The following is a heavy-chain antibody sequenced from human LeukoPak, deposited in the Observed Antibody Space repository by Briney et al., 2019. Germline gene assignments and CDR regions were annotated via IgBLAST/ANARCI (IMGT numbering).Heavy chain of an antibody. CDR2: INPNSGGT. J-gene: IGHJ6*03. V-gene: IGHV1-2*02. D-gene: IGHD3-9*01. Sequence: ASVKVSCKASGYTFTGYYMHWVRQAPGQGLEWMGWINPNSGGTNYAQKFQGRVTMTRDTSISTAYMELSSLRSEDTAVYYCARVKYDILTGYYYYMDVWGKGTTVTVSS. CDR3: ARVKYDILTGYYYYMDV. CDR1: GYTFTGYY.